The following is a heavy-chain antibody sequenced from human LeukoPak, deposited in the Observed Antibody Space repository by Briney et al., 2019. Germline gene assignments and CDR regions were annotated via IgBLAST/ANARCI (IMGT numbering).Heavy chain of an antibody. CDR2: TYYSGST. J-gene: IGHJ4*02. CDR1: GGSISSYY. V-gene: IGHV4-59*01. Sequence: SETLSLTCTVSGGSISSYYWSWIRQPPGKGLEWIGYTYYSGSTNYNPSLKSRVTISVDTSKNQFSLKLSSVTAADTAVYYCARFPKGYFDYWGQGTLVTVSS. CDR3: ARFPKGYFDY.